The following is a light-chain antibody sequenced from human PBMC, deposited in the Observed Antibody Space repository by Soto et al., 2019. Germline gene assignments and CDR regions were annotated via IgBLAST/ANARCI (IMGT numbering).Light chain of an antibody. CDR3: QVWDSSSEYVV. Sequence: SYELTQPPSVSVARGKTARITCGGNNIGSKSVHWYQQKPGQAPVLVIYYDSDRPSGIPERFSGSNSGNTATLTISRVEAGDEADYYCQVWDSSSEYVVFGGGTNLTVL. J-gene: IGLJ2*01. V-gene: IGLV3-21*04. CDR1: NIGSKS. CDR2: YDS.